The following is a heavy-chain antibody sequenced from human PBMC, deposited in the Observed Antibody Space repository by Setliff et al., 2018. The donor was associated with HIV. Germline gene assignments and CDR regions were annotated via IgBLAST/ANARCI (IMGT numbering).Heavy chain of an antibody. CDR3: AKNFYSSPWSPLDY. CDR2: IRYDDTYK. Sequence: GGSLRLSCAASAFTFSSYGMHWVRQAPGKGLEWVAFIRYDDTYKFYADSVKGRFTISRDNSKNTLYLQMNSLRVVDTAVYYCAKNFYSSPWSPLDYWGQGTLVTVSS. V-gene: IGHV3-30*02. J-gene: IGHJ4*02. CDR1: AFTFSSYG. D-gene: IGHD6-19*01.